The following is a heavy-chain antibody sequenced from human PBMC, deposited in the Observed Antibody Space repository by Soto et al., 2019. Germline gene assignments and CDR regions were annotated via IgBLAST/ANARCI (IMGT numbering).Heavy chain of an antibody. CDR1: GGSIIRGAYY. Sequence: SETLSRTCTVSGGSIIRGAYYWSWIRQPPGKGLEWIGYIYYSGSTYYNPSLKSRVTISVDTSKNQFSLKLSSVTAADTAVYYCARDQKWYYYDSKPRYYYYGMDVWGQGTTVTVSS. CDR3: ARDQKWYYYDSKPRYYYYGMDV. CDR2: IYYSGST. D-gene: IGHD3-22*01. V-gene: IGHV4-30-4*01. J-gene: IGHJ6*02.